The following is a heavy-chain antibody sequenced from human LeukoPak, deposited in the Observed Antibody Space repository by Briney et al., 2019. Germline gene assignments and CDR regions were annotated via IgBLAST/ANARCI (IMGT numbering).Heavy chain of an antibody. J-gene: IGHJ1*01. D-gene: IGHD3-22*01. CDR3: ARRRYYDSTGFFD. Sequence: PSESLSLTCTVSGGSISSSSYYWGWIRQPPGKALERIGDIYYSGRTYYNLSLRNRVSISLDTSKNRFSLTLTSVTAADTAVYYCARRRYYDSTGFFDWGRGSLVIVSS. CDR1: GGSISSSSYY. V-gene: IGHV4-39*02. CDR2: IYYSGRT.